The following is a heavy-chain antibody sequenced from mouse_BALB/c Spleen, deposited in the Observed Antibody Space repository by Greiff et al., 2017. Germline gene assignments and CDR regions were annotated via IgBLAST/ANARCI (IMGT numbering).Heavy chain of an antibody. CDR3: ARQGGYYAMDY. Sequence: QVHVKQSGAELVRPGVSVKISCKGSGYTFTDYAMHWVKQSHAKSLEWIGVISTYYGDASYNQKFKGKATMTVDKSSSTAYMELARLTSEDSAIYYCARQGGYYAMDYWGQGTSVTVSS. V-gene: IGHV1S137*01. CDR1: GYTFTDYA. CDR2: ISTYYGDA. J-gene: IGHJ4*01.